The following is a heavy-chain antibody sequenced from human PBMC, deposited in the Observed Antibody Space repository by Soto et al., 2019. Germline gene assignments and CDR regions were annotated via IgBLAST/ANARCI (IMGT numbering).Heavy chain of an antibody. CDR3: ARYCSGGSCYSQNWFDP. V-gene: IGHV3-7*05. J-gene: IGHJ5*02. Sequence: GGSLRLSCAASGFTFSSYWMSWVRQAPGKGLEWVANIKQDGSEKYYVDSVKGRFTISRDNAKNSLYLQMNSLRAEDTAVYYCARYCSGGSCYSQNWFDPWGQGTLVTVSS. CDR1: GFTFSSYW. CDR2: IKQDGSEK. D-gene: IGHD2-15*01.